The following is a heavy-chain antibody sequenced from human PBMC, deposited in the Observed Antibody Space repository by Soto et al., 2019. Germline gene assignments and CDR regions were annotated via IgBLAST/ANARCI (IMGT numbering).Heavy chain of an antibody. D-gene: IGHD1-7*01. J-gene: IGHJ5*02. Sequence: QVQLVESGGGVVQPGRSLRLSCAASGFTFSSYGMHWVRQAPGKGLEWVAVISYDGSNKYYADSVKGRFTISRENSKNTLYLQMNSLRAEDTAVYYCAKEDQGNSGNWFDPWGQGTLVTVSS. V-gene: IGHV3-30*18. CDR2: ISYDGSNK. CDR1: GFTFSSYG. CDR3: AKEDQGNSGNWFDP.